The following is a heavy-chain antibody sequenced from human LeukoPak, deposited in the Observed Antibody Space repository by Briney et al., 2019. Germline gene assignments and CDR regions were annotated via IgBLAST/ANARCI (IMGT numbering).Heavy chain of an antibody. Sequence: PGGSLRPSCAASGFTFSDYYMSWIRQAPGKGLEWVSYISSSGSTIYYADSVKGRFTFSKDNSKNTLYLQMTNLRVEDTAVYYCARGVGQDAFDIWGQGTMVTVSS. V-gene: IGHV3-11*01. CDR1: GFTFSDYY. CDR2: ISSSGSTI. CDR3: ARGVGQDAFDI. J-gene: IGHJ3*02. D-gene: IGHD1-26*01.